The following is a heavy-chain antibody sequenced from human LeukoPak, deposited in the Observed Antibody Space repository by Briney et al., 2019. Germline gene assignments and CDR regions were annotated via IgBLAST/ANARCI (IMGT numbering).Heavy chain of an antibody. V-gene: IGHV4-39*01. CDR3: ARHKSFDCLSPIAP. CDR1: GGSVSSSRYY. J-gene: IGHJ5*02. CDR2: SYYTGST. Sequence: SETLSLTCPVSGGSVSSSRYYWGWIRQPPGKGLEWIGSSYYTGSTYDKPSLKRRVTISVDASKNQISLKLSSVTAADTAVYFCARHKSFDCLSPIAPWGQGTLVTVSS. D-gene: IGHD3-9*01.